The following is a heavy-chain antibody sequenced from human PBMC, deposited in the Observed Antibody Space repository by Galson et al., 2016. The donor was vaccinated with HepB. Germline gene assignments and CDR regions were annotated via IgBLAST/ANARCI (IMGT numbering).Heavy chain of an antibody. D-gene: IGHD6-13*01. CDR1: GFTFSTYW. V-gene: IGHV3-7*01. CDR3: ARPLFSTSWYNDSDY. CDR2: IKQDGSET. J-gene: IGHJ4*02. Sequence: SLRLSCAGSGFTFSTYWMNWVRQAPGKGLEWVASIKQDGSETYYVDSVKGRFTISRDNAKNSVSLQMNSLRAEDTAVYYCARPLFSTSWYNDSDYWGQGTLVTVSS.